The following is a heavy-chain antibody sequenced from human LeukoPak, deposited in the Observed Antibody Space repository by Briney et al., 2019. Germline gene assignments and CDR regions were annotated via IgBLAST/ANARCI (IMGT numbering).Heavy chain of an antibody. D-gene: IGHD3-16*01. CDR2: ITTSDGNT. J-gene: IGHJ4*02. V-gene: IGHV3-23*01. Sequence: GGSLRLSCAASGFTFSSYTMSWVRQAPGKGLEWVSTITTSDGNTYYADSVKGRFIVSRGNSKNTLFLQMNSLRAEDTAVYYCAKDGGLWVSAHWGNSWGRGTLVTVSS. CDR1: GFTFSSYT. CDR3: AKDGGLWVSAHWGNS.